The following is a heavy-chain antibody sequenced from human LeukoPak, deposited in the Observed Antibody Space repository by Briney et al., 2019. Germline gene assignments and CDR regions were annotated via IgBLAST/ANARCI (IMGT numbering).Heavy chain of an antibody. CDR3: ARWGTYFYDSSGYGRAFDI. J-gene: IGHJ3*02. Sequence: GESLKISCKGSGYSFTSYWIGWVRQMPGKGLEWMGIIYPGDSDTRYSPSFQGQVTISADKSINTAYLQWSSLKASDTAMYYCARWGTYFYDSSGYGRAFDIWGQGTMVTVSS. D-gene: IGHD3-22*01. CDR1: GYSFTSYW. V-gene: IGHV5-51*01. CDR2: IYPGDSDT.